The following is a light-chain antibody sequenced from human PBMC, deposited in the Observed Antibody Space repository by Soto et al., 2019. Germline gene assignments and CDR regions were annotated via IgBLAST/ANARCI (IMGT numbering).Light chain of an antibody. Sequence: DIVMTQSPDSLAVSLGERATINCKSSQSVLYSSNNNNYLAWYQQKPGQPPKLLIYWASTRESGVTDRFSGSGSGTDFTLTISSLQAEDVAVYYCQQYYSTPPAFGPGTKVDIK. V-gene: IGKV4-1*01. CDR1: QSVLYSSNNNNY. J-gene: IGKJ3*01. CDR3: QQYYSTPPA. CDR2: WAS.